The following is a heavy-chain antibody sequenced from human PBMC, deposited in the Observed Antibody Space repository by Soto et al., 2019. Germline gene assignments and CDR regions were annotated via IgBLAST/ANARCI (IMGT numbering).Heavy chain of an antibody. CDR2: ISYDGSNK. CDR3: ARDPGSGWPPFDY. D-gene: IGHD6-19*01. V-gene: IGHV3-30*03. Sequence: GGSLRLSCAASGFTFSSYGMHWVRQAPGKGLEWVAVISYDGSNKYYADSVKGRFTISRDNSNNTLYLQMNSLRAEDTAVYYCARDPGSGWPPFDYWGQGTLVTVSS. CDR1: GFTFSSYG. J-gene: IGHJ4*02.